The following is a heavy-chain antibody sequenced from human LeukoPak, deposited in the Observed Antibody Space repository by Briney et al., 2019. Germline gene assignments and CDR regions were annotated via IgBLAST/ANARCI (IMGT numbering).Heavy chain of an antibody. CDR2: ISLSGTTI. CDR3: ARKTFGTVYFDY. Sequence: PGGSLRLSCAASGFTFSTYEMNWVRQAPGKGLEWVSYISLSGTTISYAESVKGRFTISRDNAKNSVYLQMNSLRVEDTAVYYCARKTFGTVYFDYWGQGILVTVSS. V-gene: IGHV3-48*03. CDR1: GFTFSTYE. J-gene: IGHJ4*02. D-gene: IGHD1-1*01.